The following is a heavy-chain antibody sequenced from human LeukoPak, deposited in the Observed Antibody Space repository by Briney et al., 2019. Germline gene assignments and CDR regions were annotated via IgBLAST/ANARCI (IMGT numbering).Heavy chain of an antibody. CDR3: ARVDCSSTSCYSHYYYGMDV. CDR2: IKQDGSEK. V-gene: IGHV3-7*01. CDR1: GFTFSSYW. D-gene: IGHD2-2*01. Sequence: GGSLRLSCAASGFTFSSYWMSWVRQAPGKGLEWVANIKQDGSEKYYVDSVKGRFTISRDNAKNSLYLQMNSLRAEDTAVYYCARVDCSSTSCYSHYYYGMDVWGQGTTVTVSS. J-gene: IGHJ6*02.